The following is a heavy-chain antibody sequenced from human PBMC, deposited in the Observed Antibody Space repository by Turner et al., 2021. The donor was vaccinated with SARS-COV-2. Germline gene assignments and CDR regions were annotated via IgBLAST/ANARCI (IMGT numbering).Heavy chain of an antibody. V-gene: IGHV4-39*01. D-gene: IGHD6-19*01. CDR3: ARHGCSGWDGGGMDV. CDR1: GASISSSSYY. Sequence: QLPLPESGPGLVKPSATLSLTCTVSGASISSSSYYWGWIRLPPGKGLEWMGSIDYSGSTNYNPSLNSRATISVDTSKNQFSLKLSSGTAADTAVYYCARHGCSGWDGGGMDVGGQGTTVTVSS. J-gene: IGHJ6*02. CDR2: IDYSGST.